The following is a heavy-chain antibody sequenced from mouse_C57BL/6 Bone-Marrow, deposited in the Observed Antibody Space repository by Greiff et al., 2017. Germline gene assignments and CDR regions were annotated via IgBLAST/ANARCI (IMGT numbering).Heavy chain of an antibody. V-gene: IGHV1-7*01. J-gene: IGHJ3*01. CDR3: ARPRSRYDPFAY. CDR2: INPSSGYT. CDR1: GYTFTSYW. Sequence: VQLQQSGAELAKPGASVKLSCKASGYTFTSYWMHWVKQRPGQGLEWIGYINPSSGYTKYNQKFKDKASLTADKSSSTAYMQLSSLTYEDSAFYYCARPRSRYDPFAYWGQGTLVTVSA. D-gene: IGHD2-3*01.